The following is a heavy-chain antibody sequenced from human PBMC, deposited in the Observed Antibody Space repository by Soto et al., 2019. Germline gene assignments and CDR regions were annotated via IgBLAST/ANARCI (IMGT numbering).Heavy chain of an antibody. D-gene: IGHD3-3*01. V-gene: IGHV3-30-3*01. CDR3: ARGRRTIFGVVIPKGMDV. J-gene: IGHJ6*02. CDR1: GFTFSSYA. CDR2: ISYDGSNK. Sequence: ESGGGVDQPGRSPRLSCAASGFTFSSYAMHWVRQAPGKGLEWVAVISYDGSNKYYADSVKGRFTISRDNSKNTLYLQMNSLRAEDTAVYYCARGRRTIFGVVIPKGMDVWGQGTTVTVSS.